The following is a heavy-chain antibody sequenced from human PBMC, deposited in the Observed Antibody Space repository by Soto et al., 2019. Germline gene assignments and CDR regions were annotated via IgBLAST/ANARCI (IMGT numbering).Heavy chain of an antibody. J-gene: IGHJ6*03. CDR3: ARVAQQLVSYYYYYYMDV. V-gene: IGHV1-8*01. CDR2: MNPNSGNT. Sequence: ASVKVSCTDSGYTFTSNDINWVRQATGQGLEWMGWMNPNSGNTGYAQKFQGRVTMTRNTSISTAYMELSSLRSEDTAVYYCARVAQQLVSYYYYYYMDVWGKGTTVTVSS. CDR1: GYTFTSND. D-gene: IGHD6-13*01.